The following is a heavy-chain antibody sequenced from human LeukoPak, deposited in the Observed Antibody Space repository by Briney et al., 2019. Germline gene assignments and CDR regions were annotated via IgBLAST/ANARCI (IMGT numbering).Heavy chain of an antibody. CDR2: FDPEDGET. J-gene: IGHJ5*02. CDR1: GYTLTELS. Sequence: ASVKVSCKVSGYTLTELSMHWVRQAPGKGLEWMGGFDPEDGETIYAQKFQGRVTMTEDTSTDTAYMELSSLRSEDTAVYYCATVNDLWSGYPNWFDPWGQGTLVTVSS. CDR3: ATVNDLWSGYPNWFDP. D-gene: IGHD3-3*01. V-gene: IGHV1-24*01.